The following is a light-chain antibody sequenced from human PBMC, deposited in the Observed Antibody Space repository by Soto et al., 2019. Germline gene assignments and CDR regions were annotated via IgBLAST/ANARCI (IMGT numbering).Light chain of an antibody. J-gene: IGLJ3*02. CDR1: SSNIGAGYD. CDR2: GNT. V-gene: IGLV1-40*01. Sequence: QSVLTQPPSVSGAPGQRVTISCTGSSSNIGAGYDVHWYQQLPGAAPKLLIFGNTNRPSGVPDRFSGSRSGTSASLAISGLHAEDEADYYCQSYDSTLNGTLFGGGTKVTVL. CDR3: QSYDSTLNGTL.